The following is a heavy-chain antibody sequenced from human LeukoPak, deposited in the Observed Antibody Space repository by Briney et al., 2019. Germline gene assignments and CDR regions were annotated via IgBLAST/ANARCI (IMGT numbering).Heavy chain of an antibody. Sequence: PGGSLRLSCTASGFTFSNHAMHWVRQAPGKGLEWLTVISYHGRNEYYADSVTGRFTISRDNSKNTVFLQLHSLRVEDAAVYYCARGEAYYDRNGLPGAALDFWGLGTLVTVSS. CDR3: ARGEAYYDRNGLPGAALDF. J-gene: IGHJ3*01. V-gene: IGHV3-30*04. D-gene: IGHD3-22*01. CDR1: GFTFSNHA. CDR2: ISYHGRNE.